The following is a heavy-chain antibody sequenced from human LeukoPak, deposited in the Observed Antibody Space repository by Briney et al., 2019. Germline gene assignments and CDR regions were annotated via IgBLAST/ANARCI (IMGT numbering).Heavy chain of an antibody. V-gene: IGHV1-2*02. D-gene: IGHD5-24*01. CDR3: ARIGEMATITVQSYYYMDV. CDR2: INPNSGGT. CDR1: GYTFTGYY. Sequence: ASVKVSFKASGYTFTGYYMHWVRQAPGQGLEWMGWINPNSGGTNYAQKFQGRVTMTRDTSISTAYMELSRLRSDDTAVYYCARIGEMATITVQSYYYMDVWGKGTTVTVSS. J-gene: IGHJ6*03.